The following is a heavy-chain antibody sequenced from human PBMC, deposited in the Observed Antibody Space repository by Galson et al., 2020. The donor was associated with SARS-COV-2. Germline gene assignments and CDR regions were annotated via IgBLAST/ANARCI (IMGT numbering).Heavy chain of an antibody. Sequence: GGSLRLSCAASGFTFSSYDMHWVRQATGKGLEWVSAIGTAGDTYYPGSVKGRFTISRENAKNSLYLQMNSLRAGDTAVYYCARGVGTSWPYYYYYYMDVWGKGTTVTVSS. CDR2: IGTAGDT. V-gene: IGHV3-13*01. D-gene: IGHD2-2*01. J-gene: IGHJ6*03. CDR1: GFTFSSYD. CDR3: ARGVGTSWPYYYYYYMDV.